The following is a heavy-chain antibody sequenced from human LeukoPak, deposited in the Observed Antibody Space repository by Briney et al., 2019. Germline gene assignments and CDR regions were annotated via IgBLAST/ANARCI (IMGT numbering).Heavy chain of an antibody. Sequence: ASVKVSCKASGYTFTGYYVHWVRQAPGQGLEWMGWINPNSGGTNYAQKFQGRVTMTRDTSISTAYMELSRLRSDDTAVYYCARDLGGDYDSSGYNDYWGQGTLVTVSS. CDR1: GYTFTGYY. J-gene: IGHJ4*02. V-gene: IGHV1-2*02. CDR2: INPNSGGT. CDR3: ARDLGGDYDSSGYNDY. D-gene: IGHD3-22*01.